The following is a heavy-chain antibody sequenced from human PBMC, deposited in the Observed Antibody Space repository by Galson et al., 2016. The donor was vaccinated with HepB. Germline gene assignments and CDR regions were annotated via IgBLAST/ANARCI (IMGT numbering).Heavy chain of an antibody. CDR2: IYDTEHT. Sequence: TLSLTCSVSGGSISNGGYYWRWIRQRPGRGLEWIGYIYDTEHTYYTPSLKGRVSFSVDTSKNQFSLKLTSVTAADTAMYYCASPTSGDAFDFWGRGTKVTVS. J-gene: IGHJ3*01. V-gene: IGHV4-31*03. CDR3: ASPTSGDAFDF. CDR1: GGSISNGGYY. D-gene: IGHD1-1*01.